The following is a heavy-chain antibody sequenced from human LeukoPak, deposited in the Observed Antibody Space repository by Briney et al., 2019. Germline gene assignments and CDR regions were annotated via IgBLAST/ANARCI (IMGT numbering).Heavy chain of an antibody. CDR2: IYTSGST. CDR1: GYSISSGYY. V-gene: IGHV4-38-2*01. CDR3: ARTNYYYDSSGYFVYYFDY. Sequence: SETLSLTCAVSGYSISSGYYWGWIRQPPGKGLEWIGRIYTSGSTNYNPSLKSRVTMSVDTSKNQFSLKLSSVTAADTAVYYCARTNYYYDSSGYFVYYFDYWGQGTLVTVSS. J-gene: IGHJ4*02. D-gene: IGHD3-22*01.